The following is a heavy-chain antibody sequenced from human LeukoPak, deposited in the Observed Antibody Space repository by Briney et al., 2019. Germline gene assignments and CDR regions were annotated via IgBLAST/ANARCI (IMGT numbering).Heavy chain of an antibody. Sequence: SETLSLTCTVSGGSISSYYWSWIRQPPGKGLEWIGYIYYSGSTNYNPSLKSRVTISVDTSKNQFSLKLSSVSAADTAVYYCARDYDSSGYLGYWGQGTLVTVSS. J-gene: IGHJ4*02. CDR3: ARDYDSSGYLGY. D-gene: IGHD3-22*01. V-gene: IGHV4-59*01. CDR2: IYYSGST. CDR1: GGSISSYY.